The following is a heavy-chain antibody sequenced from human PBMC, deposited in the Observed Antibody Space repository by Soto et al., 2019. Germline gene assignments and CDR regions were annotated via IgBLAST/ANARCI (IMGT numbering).Heavy chain of an antibody. D-gene: IGHD2-21*02. Sequence: QVQLVQSGAEVKKPGSSVKVSCKASGGTFSNFAFTWVRQAPGQGLEYMGGIIPVYDTTNYALKFQGRFTITADKSTSTAYMELSSLRSEDTAVYYCAREVVTTIPGYQYFDYWGQGTLVTVSS. CDR1: GGTFSNFA. CDR3: AREVVTTIPGYQYFDY. V-gene: IGHV1-69*06. J-gene: IGHJ4*02. CDR2: IIPVYDTT.